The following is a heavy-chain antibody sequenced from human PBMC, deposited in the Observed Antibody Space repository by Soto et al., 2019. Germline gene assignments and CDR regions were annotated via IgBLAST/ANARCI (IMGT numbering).Heavy chain of an antibody. CDR1: GFTFSNYA. CDR2: ISGSGGNT. Sequence: EVQLFDSGGGLVQPGGSLRLSCVASGFTFSNYAITWVRQAPGKGLEWVSGISGSGGNTYYADSVKGRFTISRDNSKNTVYLHMNSLRAEDTAVYYCAEGNAHEQWVAFLYWGQGTRVSVSS. D-gene: IGHD6-19*01. V-gene: IGHV3-23*01. CDR3: AEGNAHEQWVAFLY. J-gene: IGHJ4*02.